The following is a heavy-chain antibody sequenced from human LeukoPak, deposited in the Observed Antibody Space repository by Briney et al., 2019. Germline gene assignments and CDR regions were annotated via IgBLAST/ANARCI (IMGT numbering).Heavy chain of an antibody. D-gene: IGHD5-18*01. CDR3: ARESTPRRLDTAMVRSDY. CDR2: IIPILGIA. Sequence: VASVKVSCKASGGTFSSYAISWVRQAPGQGLEWMGRIIPILGIANYAQKFQGRVTITADKSTSTAYMELSSLRSEDTAVYYCARESTPRRLDTAMVRSDYWGQGTLVTVSS. J-gene: IGHJ4*02. V-gene: IGHV1-69*04. CDR1: GGTFSSYA.